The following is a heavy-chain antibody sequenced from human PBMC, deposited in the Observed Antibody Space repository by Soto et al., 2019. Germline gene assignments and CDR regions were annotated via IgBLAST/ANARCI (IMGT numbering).Heavy chain of an antibody. J-gene: IGHJ5*02. CDR1: GGSISSYY. V-gene: IGHV4-59*08. Sequence: SETLSLTCTVSGGSISSYYWSWIRQPPGKGLEWIGYIYYSGSTNYNPSLKSRVTISVDTSKNQFSLKLSSVTAADTAVYYCARHRASRSWNWFDPWGQGTLVTVYS. D-gene: IGHD6-13*01. CDR3: ARHRASRSWNWFDP. CDR2: IYYSGST.